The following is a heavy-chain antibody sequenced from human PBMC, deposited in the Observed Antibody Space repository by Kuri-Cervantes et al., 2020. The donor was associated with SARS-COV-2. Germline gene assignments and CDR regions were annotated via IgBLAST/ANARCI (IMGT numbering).Heavy chain of an antibody. CDR1: GFTFSSYE. CDR2: ISSSGSTI. Sequence: GESLKISCAASGFTFSSYEMNWVRQAPGKGLEWVSYISSSGSTIYYADSVKGRFTISRDNAKNSLYLQMNSLRAEDTAVYYCARDPPIAAAGVSLYGMDVWGQGTTVTVSS. V-gene: IGHV3-48*03. J-gene: IGHJ6*02. CDR3: ARDPPIAAAGVSLYGMDV. D-gene: IGHD6-13*01.